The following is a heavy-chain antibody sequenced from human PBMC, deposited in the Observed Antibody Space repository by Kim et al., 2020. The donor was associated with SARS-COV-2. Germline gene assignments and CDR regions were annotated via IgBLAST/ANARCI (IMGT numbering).Heavy chain of an antibody. V-gene: IGHV3-21*01. CDR3: ARYTVTTDYYYGMDV. CDR1: GFTFSSYS. CDR2: ISSSSSYI. J-gene: IGHJ6*02. D-gene: IGHD4-17*01. Sequence: GGSLRLSCAASGFTFSSYSMNWVRQAPGKGLKWVSSISSSSSYIYYADSVKGRFTISRDNAKNSLYLQMNSLRAEDTAVYYCARYTVTTDYYYGMDVWGQGTTVTVSS.